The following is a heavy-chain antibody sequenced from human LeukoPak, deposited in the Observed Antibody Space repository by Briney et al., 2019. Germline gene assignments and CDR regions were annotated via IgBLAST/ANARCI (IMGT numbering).Heavy chain of an antibody. CDR1: GGSFSGYY. J-gene: IGHJ6*02. CDR2: INHSGST. CDR3: ARGAAAQYYYYYYGMDV. Sequence: SETLSLTCAVYGGSFSGYYWSWIRQPAGKGLEWIGEINHSGSTNYNPSLKSRVTISVDTSKNQFSLKLSSVTAADTAVYYCARGAAAQYYYYYYGMDVWGQGTTVTVSS. D-gene: IGHD2-2*01. V-gene: IGHV4-34*01.